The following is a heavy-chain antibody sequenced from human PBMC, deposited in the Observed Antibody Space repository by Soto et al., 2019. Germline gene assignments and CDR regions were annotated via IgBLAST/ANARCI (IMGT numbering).Heavy chain of an antibody. Sequence: QVQLQESGPGLVKPSQTLSLTCTVSGGSISSGGYYWSWIRQHPGKGLEWIGYIYYSGSTSYNPSITSRVTISVDTSKNQFSRKLSSVTAADTAVYYCARVGQQLAAPFDYWGQGTLVTVSS. D-gene: IGHD6-13*01. CDR1: GGSISSGGYY. CDR2: IYYSGST. CDR3: ARVGQQLAAPFDY. V-gene: IGHV4-31*03. J-gene: IGHJ4*02.